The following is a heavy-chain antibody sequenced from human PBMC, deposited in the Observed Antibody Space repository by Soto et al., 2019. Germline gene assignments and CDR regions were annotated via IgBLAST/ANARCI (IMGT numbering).Heavy chain of an antibody. D-gene: IGHD2-8*01. CDR1: GFTFSSYS. J-gene: IGHJ4*02. CDR3: ARDRCTNGVCYAPSDY. Sequence: LGGSLRLSCAASGFTFSSYSMNWVRQAPGKGLEYVSAISSNGSSTYYANSVKGRFTISRDNSKNTLYLQMDSLRAEDMAVYYCARDRCTNGVCYAPSDYWGQGTLVTVSS. V-gene: IGHV3-64*01. CDR2: ISSNGSST.